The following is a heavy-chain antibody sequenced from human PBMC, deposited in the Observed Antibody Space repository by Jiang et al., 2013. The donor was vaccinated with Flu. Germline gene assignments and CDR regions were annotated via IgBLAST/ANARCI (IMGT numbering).Heavy chain of an antibody. CDR3: ARQEFSTSPFDY. Sequence: GLVKPSETLSLTCSVSGGSSDSSSYFWVWIRQPPGKGLEWIGSIYYSGSTYYKSSLNSRVTISVDTSKNQLSLKLSSVTAADTAVYYCARQEFSTSPFDYWGRGTLVTVSS. D-gene: IGHD6-6*01. V-gene: IGHV4-39*01. CDR1: GGSSDSSSYF. CDR2: IYYSGST. J-gene: IGHJ4*02.